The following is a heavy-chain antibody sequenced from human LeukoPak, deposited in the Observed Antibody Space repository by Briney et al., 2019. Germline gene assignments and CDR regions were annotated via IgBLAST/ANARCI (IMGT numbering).Heavy chain of an antibody. D-gene: IGHD3-16*01. V-gene: IGHV4-59*01. CDR3: ARFTPQGYGWGGYNRFDP. CDR2: IYYSGST. J-gene: IGHJ5*02. Sequence: SETLSLTCTVSGGSINSYYWNWIRQPPGKGLEWIGYIYYSGSTNYNPSLKSRVTISLDTSKNQFSLNLTSVTAADTAVYYCARFTPQGYGWGGYNRFDPWGQGTLVTVSS. CDR1: GGSINSYY.